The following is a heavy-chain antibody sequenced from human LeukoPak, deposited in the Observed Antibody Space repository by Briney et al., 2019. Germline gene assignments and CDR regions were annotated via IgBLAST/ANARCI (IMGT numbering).Heavy chain of an antibody. CDR3: ARLIAAAGTGAFDI. CDR1: GFTFSSYS. J-gene: IGHJ3*02. V-gene: IGHV3-21*01. D-gene: IGHD6-13*01. Sequence: GGSLRLSCAASGFTFSSYSMNWVRQAPGKGLEWVSSISSSSSYIYYADSVKGRFTISRDNAKNSLYLQMNSLRAEDTAVYYCARLIAAAGTGAFDIWGQGTMVTVSS. CDR2: ISSSSSYI.